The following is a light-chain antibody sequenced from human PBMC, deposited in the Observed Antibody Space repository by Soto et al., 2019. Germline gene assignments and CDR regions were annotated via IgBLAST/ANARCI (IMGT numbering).Light chain of an antibody. V-gene: IGKV4-1*01. Sequence: DIVMTQSPDSLAVSLGERATINCKSSQRVLHSSNSKNCLAWYQQKPGQPPKLRISWASTRESGVPDRFRGSGSGTDFTLTISSLQAEDVALYYCQQYSSSHTFGQGTKLEIK. CDR2: WAS. CDR3: QQYSSSHT. J-gene: IGKJ2*01. CDR1: QRVLHSSNSKNC.